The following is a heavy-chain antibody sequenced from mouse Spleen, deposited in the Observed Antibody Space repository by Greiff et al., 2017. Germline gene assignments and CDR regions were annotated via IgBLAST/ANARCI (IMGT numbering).Heavy chain of an antibody. J-gene: IGHJ1*01. CDR3: ARRGSSYLDFDV. D-gene: IGHD1-1*01. Sequence: QVHVKQPGAELVKPGTSVKLSCKASGYNFTSYWINWVKLRPGQGLEWIGDIYPGSGSTNYNEKFKSKATLTVDTSSSTAYMQLSSLASEDSALYYCARRGSSYLDFDVWGAGTTVTVSS. CDR2: IYPGSGST. CDR1: GYNFTSYW. V-gene: IGHV1-55*01.